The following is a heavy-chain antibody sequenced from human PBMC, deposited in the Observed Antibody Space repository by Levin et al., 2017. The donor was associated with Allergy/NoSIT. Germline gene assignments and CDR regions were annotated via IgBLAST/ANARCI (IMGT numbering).Heavy chain of an antibody. D-gene: IGHD3-10*01. Sequence: ASVKVSCKASGYTFTNYDINWVRQATGQGLEWLGWMSPNSGNTGYAQQFQGRVTMTRNPSISTAYMELSSLRSDDTAIYYCARDWAGSSGWFDPWGQGTLVTVSS. V-gene: IGHV1-8*01. J-gene: IGHJ5*02. CDR1: GYTFTNYD. CDR2: MSPNSGNT. CDR3: ARDWAGSSGWFDP.